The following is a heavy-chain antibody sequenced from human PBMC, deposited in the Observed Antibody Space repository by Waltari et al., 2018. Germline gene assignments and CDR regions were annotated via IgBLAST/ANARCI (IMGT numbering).Heavy chain of an antibody. J-gene: IGHJ6*03. Sequence: QLQLQESGPGLVKPSETLSLTCTVSGGSISSSSYYWGWIRQPPGKGLEWIGSIYYSGGTYYNPSLKSRVTISVDTSKNQFSLKLSSVTAADTAVYYCARYGHYYYYMDVWGKGTTVTVSS. CDR1: GGSISSSSYY. CDR3: ARYGHYYYYMDV. D-gene: IGHD3-16*01. CDR2: IYYSGGT. V-gene: IGHV4-39*01.